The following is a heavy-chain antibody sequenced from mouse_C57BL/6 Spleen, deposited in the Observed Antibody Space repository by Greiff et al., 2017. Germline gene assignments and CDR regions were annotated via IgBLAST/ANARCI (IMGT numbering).Heavy chain of an antibody. CDR2: IWSGGST. CDR3: ARNYYGSSYRYYAMDY. V-gene: IGHV2-2*01. J-gene: IGHJ4*01. Sequence: VKLQESGPGLVQPSQSLSITCTVSGFSLTSYGVHWVRQSPGKGLEWLGVIWSGGSTDYNAAFISRLSISKDNSKSQVFFKMNSLQADDTAIYYCARNYYGSSYRYYAMDYWGQGTSVTVSS. CDR1: GFSLTSYG. D-gene: IGHD1-1*01.